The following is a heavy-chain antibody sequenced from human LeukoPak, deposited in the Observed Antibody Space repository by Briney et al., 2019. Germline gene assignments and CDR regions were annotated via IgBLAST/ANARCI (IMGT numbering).Heavy chain of an antibody. CDR2: IYSGGST. V-gene: IGHV3-66*01. J-gene: IGHJ4*02. CDR1: GFTVSSNY. CDR3: AKVGEGAAEDYYFDY. D-gene: IGHD6-13*01. Sequence: GGSLRLSCAASGFTVSSNYMSWVRQAPGKGLEWVSVIYSGGSTYYADSVKGRFTISRDNSKNTLYLQMNSLRAEDTAVYYCAKVGEGAAEDYYFDYWGQGTLVTVSS.